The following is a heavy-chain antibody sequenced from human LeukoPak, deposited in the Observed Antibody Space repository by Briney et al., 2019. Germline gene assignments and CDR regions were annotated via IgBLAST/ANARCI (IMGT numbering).Heavy chain of an antibody. V-gene: IGHV1-2*04. J-gene: IGHJ4*02. CDR1: GYTFTGYY. D-gene: IGHD2-21*02. CDR2: INPNSGGT. CDR3: ARVEACGGDCQVFDY. Sequence: ASVKVSCKASGYTFTGYYMHWVRQAPGQGLEWMGGINPNSGGTNYAQKFQGWVTMTRDTSISTAYMELSRLRSDDTAVYYCARVEACGGDCQVFDYWGQGTLVTVSS.